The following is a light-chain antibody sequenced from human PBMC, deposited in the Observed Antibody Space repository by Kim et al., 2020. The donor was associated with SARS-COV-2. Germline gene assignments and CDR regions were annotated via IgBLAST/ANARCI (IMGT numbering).Light chain of an antibody. CDR2: EVS. Sequence: GQSITISCTGTRRDIGSYNVVSWYQQHPGKAPKLIIYEVSRRPSGVSDRFSGSKSGNTASLTISGLQADDEAGYHCCSYAGSRHLVFGGGTQLTVL. CDR3: CSYAGSRHLV. CDR1: RRDIGSYNV. J-gene: IGLJ2*01. V-gene: IGLV2-23*02.